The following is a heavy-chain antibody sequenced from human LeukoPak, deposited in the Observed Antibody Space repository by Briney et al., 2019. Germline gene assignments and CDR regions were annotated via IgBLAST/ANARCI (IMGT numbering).Heavy chain of an antibody. CDR1: GFTFSDYY. J-gene: IGHJ3*02. Sequence: GGSLRLSCAASGFTFSDYYMRWIRQAPGKGLEWVSYISGSNTHTNYAESVKGRFTISRDNAKNSLYLQMNSLRAEDTAVYYCARSCVSGVSYCRAFDRRGQGTMVTVSS. CDR3: ARSCVSGVSYCRAFDR. V-gene: IGHV3-11*03. D-gene: IGHD3-10*01. CDR2: ISGSNTHT.